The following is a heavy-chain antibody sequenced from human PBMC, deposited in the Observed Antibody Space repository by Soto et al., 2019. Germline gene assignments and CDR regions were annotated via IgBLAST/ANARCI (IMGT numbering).Heavy chain of an antibody. CDR3: ETSKGETGTSNWFDP. CDR2: ISGSGGST. Sequence: GTLRLSCAASGFTFSSYARSWVRQAPGKGLEWVSAISGSGGSTYYADSVKGRFTISRDNSKNTLYLQMNSLRAEDTAVYYCETSKGETGTSNWFDPWGQGTLVTVYS. V-gene: IGHV3-23*01. CDR1: GFTFSSYA. D-gene: IGHD1-7*01. J-gene: IGHJ5*02.